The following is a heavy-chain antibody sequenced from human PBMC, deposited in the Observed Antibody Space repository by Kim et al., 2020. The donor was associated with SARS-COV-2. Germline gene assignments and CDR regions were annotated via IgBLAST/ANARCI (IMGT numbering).Heavy chain of an antibody. V-gene: IGHV3-48*02. J-gene: IGHJ4*02. Sequence: GGSLRLSCAASGFTFSAYNMNWVRQAPGKGLEWVSYISENSDIKYYAESVKGRFTISRDNAKNSLYLQMDSLRDEDSAVYYCARDSLFGVVTHFDYWGQGALVTVSS. CDR1: GFTFSAYN. D-gene: IGHD3-3*02. CDR3: ARDSLFGVVTHFDY. CDR2: ISENSDIK.